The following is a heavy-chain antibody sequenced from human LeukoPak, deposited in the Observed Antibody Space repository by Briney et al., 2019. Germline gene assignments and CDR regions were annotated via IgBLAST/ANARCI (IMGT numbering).Heavy chain of an antibody. V-gene: IGHV3-20*04. J-gene: IGHJ6*04. CDR1: GFTVSSNY. Sequence: PGGSLRLSCAASGFTVSSNYMSWVRQAPGKGLEWVSGINWNGDTTGYADSVKGRFTISRDNAKNSLYLQMNSLRAEDTAVYYCAELGITMIGGVWGKGTTVTISS. CDR2: INWNGDTT. D-gene: IGHD3-10*02. CDR3: AELGITMIGGV.